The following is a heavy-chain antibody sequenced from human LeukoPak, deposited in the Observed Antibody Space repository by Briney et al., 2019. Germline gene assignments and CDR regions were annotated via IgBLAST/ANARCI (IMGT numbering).Heavy chain of an antibody. D-gene: IGHD3-22*01. J-gene: IGHJ4*02. Sequence: SETLSLTCTVSGGSISSSSYYWGWIRQPPGKGLEWIGSIYYSGSTYYNPSLKSRVTISVDTSKNQFSLELSSVTAADTAVYYCARTDSSGPNDYWGQGTLVTVSS. CDR3: ARTDSSGPNDY. CDR2: IYYSGST. V-gene: IGHV4-39*01. CDR1: GGSISSSSYY.